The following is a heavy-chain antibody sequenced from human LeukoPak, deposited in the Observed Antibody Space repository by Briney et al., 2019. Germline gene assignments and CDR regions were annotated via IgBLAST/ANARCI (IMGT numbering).Heavy chain of an antibody. CDR1: GFTLSGYW. Sequence: GGSLRLSCAASGFTLSGYWMHWVHQVPGKGLVWVSRIDANGGGTTYADSVKGRFAISRDNAKNTLYLQMSSLRIEDTAVYYCTRVQAGRSGLMDVWGRGTTVTVSS. V-gene: IGHV3-74*01. D-gene: IGHD2-8*02. J-gene: IGHJ6*02. CDR2: IDANGGGT. CDR3: TRVQAGRSGLMDV.